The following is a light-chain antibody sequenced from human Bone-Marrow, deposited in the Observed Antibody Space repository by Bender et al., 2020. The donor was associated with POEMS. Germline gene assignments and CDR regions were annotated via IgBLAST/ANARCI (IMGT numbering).Light chain of an antibody. V-gene: IGLV2-14*03. J-gene: IGLJ2*01. Sequence: QSALTQPASVSGSPGQSITISCSGTSSDVGGYNYVSWYQQHPGKAPKLMIYDVTHRPSGFSHRFSASKSGNTASLTISGLQAEDEAIYYCCSYVGSVTYVVFGGGTKLTVL. CDR3: CSYVGSVTYVV. CDR1: SSDVGGYNY. CDR2: DVT.